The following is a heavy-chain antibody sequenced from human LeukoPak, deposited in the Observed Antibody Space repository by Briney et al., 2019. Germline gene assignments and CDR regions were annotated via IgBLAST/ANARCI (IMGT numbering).Heavy chain of an antibody. V-gene: IGHV4-34*01. CDR3: ARGPRIQLWRPDRYFDY. CDR2: INHSGST. Sequence: GSLRLSCAASGFTFSSYAMSWVRQAPGKGLEWIGEINHSGSTNYNPSLKSRVTISVDTSKNQFSLKLSSVTAADTAVYYCARGPRIQLWRPDRYFDYWGQGTLVTVSS. CDR1: GFTFSSYA. J-gene: IGHJ4*02. D-gene: IGHD5-18*01.